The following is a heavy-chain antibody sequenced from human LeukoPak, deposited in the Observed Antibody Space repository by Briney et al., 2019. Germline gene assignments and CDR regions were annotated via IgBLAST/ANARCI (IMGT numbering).Heavy chain of an antibody. CDR1: GYSFVTSD. CDR2: MNPLSGNT. V-gene: IGHV1-8*01. CDR3: ARVPPYYYGSGSLDP. D-gene: IGHD3-10*01. Sequence: ASVKVSCKASGYSFVTSDINWVRQAAGQGLEWMGWMNPLSGNTGYAQKFQGRVTMTRNTSIGTAYMELSSLRSEDTAVYYCARVPPYYYGSGSLDPWGQGTLVTVSS. J-gene: IGHJ5*02.